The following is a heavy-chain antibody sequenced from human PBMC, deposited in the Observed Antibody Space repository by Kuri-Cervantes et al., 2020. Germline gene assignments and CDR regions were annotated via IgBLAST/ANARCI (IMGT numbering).Heavy chain of an antibody. Sequence: SETLSLTCTVSGGSISSSSYYWGWIRQPPGKGLEWIGSIYYSGSTYYNPSLKSRVTISVDTSKNQFSLKLSSVTAADTAVYYCARAPYGSGFDPWGQGTLVTVSS. CDR2: IYYSGST. J-gene: IGHJ5*02. D-gene: IGHD3-10*01. CDR3: ARAPYGSGFDP. V-gene: IGHV4-39*07. CDR1: GGSISSSSYY.